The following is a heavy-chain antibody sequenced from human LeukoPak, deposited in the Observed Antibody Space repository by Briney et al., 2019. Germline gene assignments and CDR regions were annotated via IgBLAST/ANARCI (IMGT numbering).Heavy chain of an antibody. J-gene: IGHJ4*02. CDR1: GYTFTGYY. CDR3: ARDLGSSGYSYCY. D-gene: IGHD3-22*01. V-gene: IGHV1-2*02. Sequence: ASVKVSCKASGYTFTGYYMHWVRQAPGQGLEWMGWINLNRGGTNYAQNLQGSGTMTRDTSISTAYMELSRLRSDDTAVYDCARDLGSSGYSYCYWGQRAQGTVSS. CDR2: INLNRGGT.